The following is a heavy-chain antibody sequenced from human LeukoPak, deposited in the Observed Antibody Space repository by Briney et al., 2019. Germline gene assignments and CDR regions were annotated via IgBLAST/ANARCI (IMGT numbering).Heavy chain of an antibody. Sequence: ASVKVSCKASGYTFTGYYMHWVRQAPGQGLEWMGWISAYNGNTNYAQKLQGRVTMTTDTSTSTAYMELRSLRSDDTAVYYCAREYIVGATPWGYWGQGTLVTVSS. CDR2: ISAYNGNT. CDR1: GYTFTGYY. V-gene: IGHV1-18*04. D-gene: IGHD1-26*01. J-gene: IGHJ4*02. CDR3: AREYIVGATPWGY.